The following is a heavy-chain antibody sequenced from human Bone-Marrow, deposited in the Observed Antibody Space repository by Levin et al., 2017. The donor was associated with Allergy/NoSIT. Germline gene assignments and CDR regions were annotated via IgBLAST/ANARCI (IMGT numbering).Heavy chain of an antibody. Sequence: GGSLRLSCAASGFTVSSNYMSWVRQAPGKGLEWVSVIYSNGRTYYADSVKGRFTISRDNSKNTLYLQMNSLRAEDTAVYYCARDGPRASYYYDGMDVWGQGTTVTVSS. CDR2: IYSNGRT. CDR3: ARDGPRASYYYDGMDV. V-gene: IGHV3-66*01. J-gene: IGHJ6*02. CDR1: GFTVSSNY.